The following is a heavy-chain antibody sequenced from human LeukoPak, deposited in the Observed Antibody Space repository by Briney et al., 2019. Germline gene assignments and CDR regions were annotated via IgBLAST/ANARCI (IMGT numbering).Heavy chain of an antibody. V-gene: IGHV4-31*03. D-gene: IGHD3-22*01. Sequence: SETLSLTCTVSGGSISSGGYYWSWLRQHPGMGLEWIGYIYHSGSTYYNPSLKSRLTISVDTSKNQFSLKLSSVTAADTAIYYCARDSHTSGYYYVDYWGQGTLVTVSS. CDR3: ARDSHTSGYYYVDY. J-gene: IGHJ4*02. CDR2: IYHSGST. CDR1: GGSISSGGYY.